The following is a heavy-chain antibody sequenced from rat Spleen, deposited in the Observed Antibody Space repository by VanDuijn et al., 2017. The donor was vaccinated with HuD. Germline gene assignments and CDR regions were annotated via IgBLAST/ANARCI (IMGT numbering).Heavy chain of an antibody. CDR3: ARLRRVDY. CDR2: INYDGSST. CDR1: GFTFNDYY. Sequence: EVQVVESGGGLVQPGRSMKLSCAASGFTFNDYYMAWVRQAPTKGLEWVATINYDGSSTNYRDSVKGRFTVSRDNAKSTLYLQMDSLRSEDTATYYCARLRRVDYWGQGVMVTVSS. V-gene: IGHV5-7*01. J-gene: IGHJ2*01. D-gene: IGHD1-11*01.